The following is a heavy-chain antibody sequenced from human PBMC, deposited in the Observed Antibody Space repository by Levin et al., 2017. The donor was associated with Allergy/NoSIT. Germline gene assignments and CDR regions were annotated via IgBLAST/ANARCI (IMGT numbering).Heavy chain of an antibody. J-gene: IGHJ6*03. CDR2: ISYDGSNK. D-gene: IGHD6-13*01. Sequence: PGGSLRLSCAASGFTFSSYGMHWVRQAPGKGLEWVAVISYDGSNKYYADSVKGRFTISRDNSKNTLYLQMNSLGAEDTAVYYCAKETRIIAAAGTVPYYYYMDVWGKGTTVTVSS. V-gene: IGHV3-30*18. CDR3: AKETRIIAAAGTVPYYYYMDV. CDR1: GFTFSSYG.